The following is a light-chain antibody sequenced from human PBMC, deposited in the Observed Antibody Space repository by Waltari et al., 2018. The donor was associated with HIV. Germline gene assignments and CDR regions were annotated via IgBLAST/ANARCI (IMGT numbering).Light chain of an antibody. CDR1: NHYNP. CDR2: DVR. V-gene: IGLV2-23*02. CDR3: CSYAGGSTLV. Sequence: QSALTQPASVSGSPGQATTIPCPRPNHYNPVSWYHQYPGKPPQLLLYDVRKRPPGVSNRFSGSKSVNTASLTISGLQAEDEGDYHCCSYAGGSTLVVGGGTKLTVL. J-gene: IGLJ2*01.